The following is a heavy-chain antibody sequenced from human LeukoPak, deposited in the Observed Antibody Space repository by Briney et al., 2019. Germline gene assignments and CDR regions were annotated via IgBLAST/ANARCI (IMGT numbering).Heavy chain of an antibody. V-gene: IGHV3-7*01. CDR3: ARSRSGGY. J-gene: IGHJ4*02. D-gene: IGHD3-10*01. CDR2: IKQDGSEK. CDR1: GFTFSNAW. Sequence: PGGSLRLSCAASGFTFSNAWMSWVRQATGKGLEWVANIKQDGSEKYYVDSVKGRFTISRDNAKNSLYLQMHSLRAEDTAVYYCARSRSGGYWGQGTLVTVSS.